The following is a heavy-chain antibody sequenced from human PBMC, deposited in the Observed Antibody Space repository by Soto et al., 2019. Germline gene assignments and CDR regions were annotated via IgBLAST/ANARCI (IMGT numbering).Heavy chain of an antibody. Sequence: GVSLRLSCAASGFTFSIYGMPVFRQAPGKGLEWVAVISYDGSNKYYADSVKGRFTISRDNSRNTLFLQMNSLRDEDTAVYYCARDYYKYYHSSGYYRSTANWGEGTLLNGSS. D-gene: IGHD3-22*01. CDR1: GFTFSIYG. CDR2: ISYDGSNK. J-gene: IGHJ4*02. CDR3: ARDYYKYYHSSGYYRSTAN. V-gene: IGHV3-30*03.